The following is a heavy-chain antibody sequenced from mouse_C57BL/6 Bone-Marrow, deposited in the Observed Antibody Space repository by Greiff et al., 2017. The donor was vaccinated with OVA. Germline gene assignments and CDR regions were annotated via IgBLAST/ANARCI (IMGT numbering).Heavy chain of an antibody. Sequence: QVQLQQSGPGLVAPSQSLSITCTVSGFSLTSYAISWVRQPPGKGLEWLGVIWTGGGTNYNSALKSRLSISKDNSKSQVFLKMNSLQTDDTARYDCAISIYYDYDGFAMDYRGQGTSVTVSS. J-gene: IGHJ4*01. CDR2: IWTGGGT. D-gene: IGHD2-4*01. V-gene: IGHV2-9-1*01. CDR3: AISIYYDYDGFAMDY. CDR1: GFSLTSYA.